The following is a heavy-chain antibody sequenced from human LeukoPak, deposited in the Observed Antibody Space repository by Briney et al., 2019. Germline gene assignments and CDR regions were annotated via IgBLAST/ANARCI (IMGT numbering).Heavy chain of an antibody. CDR3: AKHSSITMVRGVMPSNNWFDP. D-gene: IGHD3-10*01. J-gene: IGHJ5*02. CDR2: IIHIFGTA. V-gene: IGHV1-69*13. Sequence: ATVKVSCKASGGTFSSYAISWVRQAPGQGLEWMGGIIHIFGTANYAQKLQGRVTITADESTLTAYMELSSLRSGHTAVYHCAKHSSITMVRGVMPSNNWFDPWGQGTLVTVSS. CDR1: GGTFSSYA.